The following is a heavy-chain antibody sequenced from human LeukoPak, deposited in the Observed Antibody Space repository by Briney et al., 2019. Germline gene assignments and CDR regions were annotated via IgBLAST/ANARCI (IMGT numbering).Heavy chain of an antibody. CDR2: IRGDGNEK. D-gene: IGHD3-22*01. Sequence: GGSLRLSCAASGFTFSSYSMNWVRQAPGKGLEWVANIRGDGNEKQFEDSVKGRFTISRDNAKNSVFLQMNNLRAEDTAVFYCVRNGDYYRLDYWGQGTLVTVSS. CDR3: VRNGDYYRLDY. V-gene: IGHV3-7*01. CDR1: GFTFSSYS. J-gene: IGHJ4*02.